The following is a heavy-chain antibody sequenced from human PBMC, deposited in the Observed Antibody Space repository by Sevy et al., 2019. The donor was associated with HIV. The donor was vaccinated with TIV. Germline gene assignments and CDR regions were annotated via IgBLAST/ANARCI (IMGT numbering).Heavy chain of an antibody. CDR3: AGENAWGRGYS. CDR2: IYYNGHI. D-gene: IGHD1-26*01. J-gene: IGHJ4*02. CDR1: GGSITSLY. Sequence: LLQASATLSLTCTVSGGSITSLYWNWIRQPPGKGLEWIANIYYNGHINYNPSLKSRVTLSLDTSKNQFSLRLSSVTAADTAMYYCAGENAWGRGYSWGQGTLVTVSS. V-gene: IGHV4-59*08.